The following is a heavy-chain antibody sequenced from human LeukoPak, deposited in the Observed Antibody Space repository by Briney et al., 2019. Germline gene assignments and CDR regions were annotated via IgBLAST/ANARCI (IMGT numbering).Heavy chain of an antibody. J-gene: IGHJ4*02. CDR3: ARSPGRRGSIDY. D-gene: IGHD6-25*01. V-gene: IGHV1-2*02. CDR1: GYTFTGYY. Sequence: ASVKVSCKASGYTFTGYYMHWVRQAPGQGLEWMGWINPNSGGTNYVQKFQGRVTMTRDTSISTAYMELSRLRSDDTAVYYCARSPGRRGSIDYWGQGTLVTVSS. CDR2: INPNSGGT.